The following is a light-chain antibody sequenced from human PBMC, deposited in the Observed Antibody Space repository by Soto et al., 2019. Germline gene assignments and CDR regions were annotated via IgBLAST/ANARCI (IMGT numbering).Light chain of an antibody. V-gene: IGKV3-11*01. CDR1: QSVSNY. CDR2: DAS. Sequence: EIVLTQSPATLSLSPGERATLSCRASQSVSNYLAWYQQKPVQAPRLLIYDASNRATFFPARFSGRGCGTDFHLTISKLEPEDFADYYELQRSNSPPYTFRQQTKVEIK. J-gene: IGKJ1*01. CDR3: LQRSNSPPYT.